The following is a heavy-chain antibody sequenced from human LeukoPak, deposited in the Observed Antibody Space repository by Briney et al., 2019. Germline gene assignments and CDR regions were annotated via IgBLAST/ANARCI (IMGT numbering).Heavy chain of an antibody. Sequence: SETLSLTRTVSGGSISSSSYYWGWIRQPPGKGLEWIGSIHYKGSTYYNPSLKSPVTIQVDTSKNQFSLKLRSVTAEDTAVYYCARNYYDSRNNWFDPWGQGTLVTVSS. CDR2: IHYKGST. D-gene: IGHD3-22*01. CDR1: GGSISSSSYY. CDR3: ARNYYDSRNNWFDP. V-gene: IGHV4-39*07. J-gene: IGHJ5*02.